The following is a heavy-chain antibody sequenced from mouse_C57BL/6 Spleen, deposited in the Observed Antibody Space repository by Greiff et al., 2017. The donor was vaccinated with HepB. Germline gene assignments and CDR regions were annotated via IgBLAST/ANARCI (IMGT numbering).Heavy chain of an antibody. D-gene: IGHD1-1*01. Sequence: QVQLQQLGAELVMPGASVKLSCKASGYTFTSYWMHWVKQRPGQGLEWIGEIDPSDSYTNYNQKFKGKSTLTVDKSSSTAYMQLSSLTSEDSAVYYCARRVYYGSSYDYWGQGTTLTVSS. J-gene: IGHJ2*01. V-gene: IGHV1-69*01. CDR3: ARRVYYGSSYDY. CDR1: GYTFTSYW. CDR2: IDPSDSYT.